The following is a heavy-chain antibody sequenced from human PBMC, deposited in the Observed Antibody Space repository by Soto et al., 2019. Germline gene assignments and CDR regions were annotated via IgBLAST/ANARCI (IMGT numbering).Heavy chain of an antibody. CDR2: INAGNGNT. CDR1: GYTFPNYS. D-gene: IGHD2-2*02. V-gene: IGHV1-3*01. Sequence: GASMKVSCKASGYTFPNYSMHLVRQAPGQRLEWMGWINAGNGNTKYSQRLQGRVTITRDTSASTAYMELSSLRSEDTAVYYCAMEYCSSTSCYRDYWGQGTLVTVSS. J-gene: IGHJ4*02. CDR3: AMEYCSSTSCYRDY.